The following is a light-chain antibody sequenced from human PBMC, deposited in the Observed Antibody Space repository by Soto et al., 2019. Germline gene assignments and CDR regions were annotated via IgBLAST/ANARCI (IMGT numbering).Light chain of an antibody. V-gene: IGKV3-15*01. J-gene: IGKJ2*01. CDR1: QSISNN. CDR3: QQYNKWPQT. Sequence: EILMTQSPATLSVSPGESATLLCRAGQSISNNLAWYQQTPGRGPRLLIYDASTRATDIPARFSGSGSEIEFTLTISSLQSEDFAVYYCQQYNKWPQTFGQGTKLEIK. CDR2: DAS.